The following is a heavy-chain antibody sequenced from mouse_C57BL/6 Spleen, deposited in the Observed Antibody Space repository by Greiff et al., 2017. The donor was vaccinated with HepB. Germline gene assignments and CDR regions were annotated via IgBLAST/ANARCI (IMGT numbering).Heavy chain of an antibody. D-gene: IGHD2-10*02. J-gene: IGHJ3*01. CDR2: IRSKSNNYAT. CDR3: VSLEAD. CDR1: GFSFNTYA. Sequence: EVKLVESGGGLVQPKGSLKLSCAASGFSFNTYAMNWVRQAPGKGLEWVARIRSKSNNYATSYADSVKDRFTIPRDDSESMLYLQMNNLKAATTAVYYCVSLEADWGQGTLVTVSA. V-gene: IGHV10-1*01.